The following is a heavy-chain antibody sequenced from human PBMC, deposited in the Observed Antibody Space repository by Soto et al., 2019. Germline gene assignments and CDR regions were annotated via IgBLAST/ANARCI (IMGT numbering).Heavy chain of an antibody. CDR2: IWSDGNNK. CDR3: ARIQLDTIMALDC. D-gene: IGHD1-1*01. J-gene: IGHJ4*02. V-gene: IGHV3-33*01. Sequence: QVQLVESGGGVVQPGRSLRLSCAVSGFTFNTYGFHWVRQAPGKGLEWVSVIWSDGNNKYYADSVKGRFTISRDSSKTTLYLQMNRLRVEDTAVYYCARIQLDTIMALDCWGQGTLVTVSS. CDR1: GFTFNTYG.